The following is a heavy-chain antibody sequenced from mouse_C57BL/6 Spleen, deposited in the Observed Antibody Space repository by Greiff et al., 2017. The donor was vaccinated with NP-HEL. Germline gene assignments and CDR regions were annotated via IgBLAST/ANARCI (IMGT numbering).Heavy chain of an antibody. J-gene: IGHJ4*01. CDR2: IDPEDGET. CDR1: GFNIKDYY. CDR3: ARTAVVEDYYAMDY. D-gene: IGHD1-1*01. V-gene: IGHV14-2*01. Sequence: EVKLMESGAELVKPGASVKLSCTASGFNIKDYYMHWVKQRTEQGLEWIGRIDPEDGETKYAPKFQGKATITADTSSNTAYLQLSSLTSEDTAVYYCARTAVVEDYYAMDYWGQGTSVTVSS.